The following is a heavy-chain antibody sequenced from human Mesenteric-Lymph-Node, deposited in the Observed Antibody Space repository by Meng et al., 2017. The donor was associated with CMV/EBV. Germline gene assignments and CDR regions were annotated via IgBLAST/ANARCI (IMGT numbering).Heavy chain of an antibody. V-gene: IGHV1-2*02. CDR1: GYTFTDYY. Sequence: ASVKVSCKASGYTFTDYYMHWVRQAPGQGLEWLGWIDPNSGGTNFAQKFQGRVTMTRDTSISTAYMELSRLRSDDTAVYYCARDSSGIQLWFDFDYWGQGTLVTVSS. CDR3: ARDSSGIQLWFDFDY. CDR2: IDPNSGGT. D-gene: IGHD5-18*01. J-gene: IGHJ4*02.